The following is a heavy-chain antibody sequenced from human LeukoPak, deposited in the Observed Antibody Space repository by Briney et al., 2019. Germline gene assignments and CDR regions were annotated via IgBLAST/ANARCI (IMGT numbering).Heavy chain of an antibody. CDR3: AREPSYGSGMRSLDY. J-gene: IGHJ4*02. CDR2: INAGNGNT. CDR1: GYTFTSYA. Sequence: GASVKVSCKASGYTFTSYAMHWVRQAPGQRLEWMGWINAGNGNTKYSQKFQGRVTMTTDTSTSTAYMELRSLRSDDTAVYYCAREPSYGSGMRSLDYWGQGTLVTVSS. V-gene: IGHV1-3*01. D-gene: IGHD3-10*01.